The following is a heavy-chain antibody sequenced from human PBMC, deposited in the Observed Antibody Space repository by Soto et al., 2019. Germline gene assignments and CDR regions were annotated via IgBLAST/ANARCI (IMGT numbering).Heavy chain of an antibody. V-gene: IGHV4-39*01. J-gene: IGHJ4*02. CDR1: GGSISSSSYY. Sequence: SETLSLTCTVSGGSISSSSYYWGWIRQPPGKGLEWIGSIYYSGSTYYNPSLKSRVTISVDTSKNQFSLKLSSVTAADTAVYYCARRGKRNSGWYQWVDYWGQGTLVTVSS. CDR3: ARRGKRNSGWYQWVDY. CDR2: IYYSGST. D-gene: IGHD6-19*01.